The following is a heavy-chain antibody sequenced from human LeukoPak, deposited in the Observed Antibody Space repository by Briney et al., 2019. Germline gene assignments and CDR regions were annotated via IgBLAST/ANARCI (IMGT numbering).Heavy chain of an antibody. CDR1: GYTFTGYY. V-gene: IGHV1-2*02. CDR3: ARSDIVLMVYVFDYYYGMDV. Sequence: ASVKVSCKASGYTFTGYYMHWMRQAPGQGLEWMGWINPNSGGTNYAQKFQGRVTMTRDTSISTAYMELSRLRSDDTAVYYCARSDIVLMVYVFDYYYGMDVWGQGTTVTVSS. CDR2: INPNSGGT. D-gene: IGHD2-8*01. J-gene: IGHJ6*02.